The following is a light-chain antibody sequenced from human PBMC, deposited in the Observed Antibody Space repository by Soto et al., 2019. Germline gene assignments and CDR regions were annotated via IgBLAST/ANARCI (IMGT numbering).Light chain of an antibody. V-gene: IGKV3-20*01. CDR1: QSVSSSY. J-gene: IGKJ4*01. CDR2: GAS. Sequence: EIVLTQSPGTLSLSPGERATLSCRASQSVSSSYLAWYQQKPGQAPRLLIYGASSRATGLPDRFSGSGSGTAFTLTISRREPEDFAVYYCQQYGSSPRLTFGGGTKVEIK. CDR3: QQYGSSPRLT.